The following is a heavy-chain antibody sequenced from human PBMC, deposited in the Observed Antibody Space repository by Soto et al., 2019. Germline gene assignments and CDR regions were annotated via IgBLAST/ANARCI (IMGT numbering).Heavy chain of an antibody. CDR1: GFTFSNYG. J-gene: IGHJ6*02. CDR2: ISYDGINK. Sequence: QVQLVESGGGVVQPGRSLRLSCAASGFTFSNYGMHWVRQAPGKGLEWVAVISYDGINKHYADSVKGRFTISRDKSKNTVYLQMNSLRAEDTAMYYCARDYGGTMVQTWGMDVWGQGTTVTVS. V-gene: IGHV3-30*03. D-gene: IGHD3-10*01. CDR3: ARDYGGTMVQTWGMDV.